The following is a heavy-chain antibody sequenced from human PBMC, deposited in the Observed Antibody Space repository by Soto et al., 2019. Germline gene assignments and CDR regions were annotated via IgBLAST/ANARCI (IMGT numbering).Heavy chain of an antibody. CDR1: GFTFSSYG. D-gene: IGHD2-2*01. Sequence: GGSLRLSCAASGFTFSSYGMHWVRQAPGKGLEWVAVISYDGSNKYYADSVKGRFTISRDNSKNTLYLQMNSLRAEDTAVYYCAKDHCSSTSCQGDYYYYMDVWGKGTTVTVSS. J-gene: IGHJ6*03. CDR2: ISYDGSNK. V-gene: IGHV3-30*18. CDR3: AKDHCSSTSCQGDYYYYMDV.